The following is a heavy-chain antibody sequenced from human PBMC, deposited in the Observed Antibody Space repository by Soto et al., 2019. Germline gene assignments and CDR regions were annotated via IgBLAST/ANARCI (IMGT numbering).Heavy chain of an antibody. D-gene: IGHD2-15*01. CDR3: ARQEIVVVVAAKLDHQFDP. J-gene: IGHJ5*02. CDR1: GGSISSSSYY. Sequence: PSETLSLTCTVSGGSISSSSYYWGWIRQPPGKGLEWIGSIYYSGSTYYNPSLKSRVTISVDTSKNQFSLKLSSVTAADTAVYYCARQEIVVVVAAKLDHQFDPWGQGTLVTVSS. V-gene: IGHV4-39*01. CDR2: IYYSGST.